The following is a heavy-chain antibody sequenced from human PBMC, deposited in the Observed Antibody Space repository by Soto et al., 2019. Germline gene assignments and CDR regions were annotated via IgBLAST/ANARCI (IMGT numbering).Heavy chain of an antibody. CDR3: AGFQGYSSSWASAGDWFDP. CDR1: GYTFTSYG. J-gene: IGHJ5*02. CDR2: ISAYNGNT. V-gene: IGHV1-18*01. D-gene: IGHD6-13*01. Sequence: ASVKVSCKASGYTFTSYGISWVRQAPGQGLEWMGWISAYNGNTNNAQKLQGIVTMPTDTSRSTAYMELRSLRSDATAVYYCAGFQGYSSSWASAGDWFDPCGQGILITVS.